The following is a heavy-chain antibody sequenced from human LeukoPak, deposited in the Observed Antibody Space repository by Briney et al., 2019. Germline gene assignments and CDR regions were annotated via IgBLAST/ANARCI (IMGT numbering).Heavy chain of an antibody. CDR2: IYSGDTT. CDR3: ARDGDYYDSRGDAFDI. D-gene: IGHD3-22*01. CDR1: GITVSSDY. Sequence: PGGSLRLSCAASGITVSSDYMSWVRQAPGKGLEWVSIIYSGDTTHYADSVKGRFTISRDNSKNTLYLQMNSLRAEDTVVYYCARDGDYYDSRGDAFDIWGQGAMVTVAS. V-gene: IGHV3-53*01. J-gene: IGHJ3*02.